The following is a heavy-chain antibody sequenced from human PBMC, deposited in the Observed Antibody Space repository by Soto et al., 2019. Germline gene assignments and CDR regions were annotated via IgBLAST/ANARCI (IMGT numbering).Heavy chain of an antibody. CDR1: GYTFTSYG. Sequence: ASVKVSCKASGYTFTSYGISWVRQAPGQGLEWMGWISAYNGNTNYAQKLQGRVTMTTDTSTSTAYMELRSLRSDDTAVYYCARVLSRYYDSSGVDYWGQGTLVTVSS. CDR2: ISAYNGNT. V-gene: IGHV1-18*01. D-gene: IGHD3-22*01. CDR3: ARVLSRYYDSSGVDY. J-gene: IGHJ4*02.